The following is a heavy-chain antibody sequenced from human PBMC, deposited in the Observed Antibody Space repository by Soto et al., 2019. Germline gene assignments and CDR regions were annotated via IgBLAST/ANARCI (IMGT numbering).Heavy chain of an antibody. CDR2: IYYSGST. V-gene: IGHV4-61*01. J-gene: IGHJ6*02. D-gene: IGHD5-18*01. Sequence: PSETLSLTCTVSVGSVSSGSYYCSWIRQPPGKGLEWIGYIYYSGSTNYIPSLKSRVTISVDTSKNQFSLKLSSVTAADTAVYYCAKGIPDTGGYYYYSMDVWGQGTAVTVSS. CDR3: AKGIPDTGGYYYYSMDV. CDR1: VGSVSSGSYY.